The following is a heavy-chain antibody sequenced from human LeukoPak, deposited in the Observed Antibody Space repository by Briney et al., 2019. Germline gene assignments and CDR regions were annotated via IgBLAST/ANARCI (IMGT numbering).Heavy chain of an antibody. V-gene: IGHV4-34*01. CDR2: INHSGST. CDR3: ARHNYFDY. J-gene: IGHJ4*02. Sequence: PSETLSLTCAVYGGSFSGYYWSWIRQPPGEGLEWIGEINHSGSTNYNPSLKSRVTISVDTSKNQFSLKLSSVTAADTAVYYCARHNYFDYWGQGTLVTVSS. CDR1: GGSFSGYY.